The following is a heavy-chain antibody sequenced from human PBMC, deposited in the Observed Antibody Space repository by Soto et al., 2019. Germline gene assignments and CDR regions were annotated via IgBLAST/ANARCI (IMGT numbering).Heavy chain of an antibody. D-gene: IGHD2-2*01. CDR1: GDSIISSSYY. V-gene: IGHV4-39*01. J-gene: IGHJ6*02. CDR3: ARIVVIPAAPNYYNYYGVDV. CDR2: MYYSGST. Sequence: SKTLSLTCTVSGDSIISSSYYWAWIRQSPGKGLEWIGNMYYSGSTYYNLSLKSRVTMSVDTSKNQFSLKISSVTAADTSVYYCARIVVIPAAPNYYNYYGVDVWGQGTTVTVSS.